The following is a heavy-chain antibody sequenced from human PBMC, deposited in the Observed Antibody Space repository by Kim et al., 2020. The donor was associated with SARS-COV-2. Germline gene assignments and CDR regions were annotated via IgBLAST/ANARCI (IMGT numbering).Heavy chain of an antibody. CDR2: ISSSGSVI. CDR1: GFSFSNYE. D-gene: IGHD3-22*01. J-gene: IGHJ4*02. Sequence: GGSLRLSCAVSGFSFSNYEMNWVRQAPGKGLEWVSYISSSGSVIYYADSVRGRFTISRDNAKNSLYLQMNNLRVEDTAVYYCVRQGYYESRGHYFWGQGALVTVSS. CDR3: VRQGYYESRGHYF. V-gene: IGHV3-48*03.